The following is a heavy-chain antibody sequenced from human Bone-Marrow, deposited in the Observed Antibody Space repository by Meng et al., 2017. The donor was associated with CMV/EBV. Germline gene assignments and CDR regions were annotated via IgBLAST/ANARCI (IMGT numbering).Heavy chain of an antibody. V-gene: IGHV3-53*01. CDR3: ARGVVVPAVAFAFAI. CDR1: GFTVSSNY. J-gene: IGHJ3*02. CDR2: IYSGGTT. D-gene: IGHD2-2*01. Sequence: GGSLRLSCAASGFTVSSNYMSWVRQAPGKGLEWVSVIYSGGTTYYADSVKGRFTISRDTSKNTLYLQMNSLRAEDTAVYYCARGVVVPAVAFAFAIWGQGKMVNVSS.